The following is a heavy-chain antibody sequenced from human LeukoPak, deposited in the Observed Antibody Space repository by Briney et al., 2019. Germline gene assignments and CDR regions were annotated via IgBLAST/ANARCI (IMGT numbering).Heavy chain of an antibody. CDR2: INHSGST. CDR3: ARVGYSSSYSFDY. Sequence: SETLSLTCAVYGGSFSGYYWSWIRQPPGKGLEWIGEINHSGSTNYNPSLKSRVTISVDTSKIQFSLKLSSVTAADTAVYYCARVGYSSSYSFDYWGQGTLVTVSS. V-gene: IGHV4-34*01. D-gene: IGHD6-13*01. CDR1: GGSFSGYY. J-gene: IGHJ4*02.